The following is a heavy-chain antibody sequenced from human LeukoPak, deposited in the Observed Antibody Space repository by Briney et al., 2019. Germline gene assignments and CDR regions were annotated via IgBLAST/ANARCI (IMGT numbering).Heavy chain of an antibody. D-gene: IGHD3-10*01. Sequence: KSGGSLRLSCAASGFTFSSYAMSWVRQAPGKGLEWVGGISISSVDSYYADSVKGRFSISRDDSKNTLYLQMDRLSDEDTAVYYCAKDRELLFAHCWFDLWGQGTLVTVSS. CDR1: GFTFSSYA. CDR2: ISISSVDS. V-gene: IGHV3-23*01. J-gene: IGHJ5*02. CDR3: AKDRELLFAHCWFDL.